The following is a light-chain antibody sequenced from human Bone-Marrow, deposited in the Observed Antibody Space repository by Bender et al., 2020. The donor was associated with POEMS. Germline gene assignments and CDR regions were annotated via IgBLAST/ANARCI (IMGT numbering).Light chain of an antibody. CDR1: NVGTKS. V-gene: IGLV3-25*03. CDR2: KDS. Sequence: VLTQPPSVSVAPGQTARITCGGNNVGTKSVHWYQQQPGQAPVLVIYKDSERSLGIPERFSGSSSGTTVTLTISGVQAEDEADYYCQSADSSGSYVFATGTKLTVL. CDR3: QSADSSGSYV. J-gene: IGLJ1*01.